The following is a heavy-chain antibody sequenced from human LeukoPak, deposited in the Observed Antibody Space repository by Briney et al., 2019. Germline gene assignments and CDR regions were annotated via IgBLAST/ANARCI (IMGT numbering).Heavy chain of an antibody. CDR1: GYTFTDYY. V-gene: IGHV1-2*02. D-gene: IGHD6-13*01. CDR2: INPNSGYT. Sequence: ASVKVSCKASGYTFTDYYIHWVRQAPGQGLEYMGWINPNSGYTKYAPKFQDRVTMTRDTSISTVYMELSRLISGDTAVYYCARDSSSSWWPHDYWGQGTLVTVSS. CDR3: ARDSSSSWWPHDY. J-gene: IGHJ4*02.